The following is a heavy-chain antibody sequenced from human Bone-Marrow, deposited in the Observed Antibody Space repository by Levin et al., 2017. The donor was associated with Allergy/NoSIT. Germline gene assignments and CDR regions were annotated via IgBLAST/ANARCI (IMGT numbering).Heavy chain of an antibody. Sequence: TGGSLRLSCAASGFTFSSYSMNWVRQAPGKGLEWVSSISSSSSYIYYADSVKGRFTISRDNAKNSLYLQMNSLRAEDTAVYYCARGGETYDFWSGYYIQPIDYWGQGTLVTVSS. V-gene: IGHV3-21*01. CDR1: GFTFSSYS. J-gene: IGHJ4*02. D-gene: IGHD3-3*01. CDR2: ISSSSSYI. CDR3: ARGGETYDFWSGYYIQPIDY.